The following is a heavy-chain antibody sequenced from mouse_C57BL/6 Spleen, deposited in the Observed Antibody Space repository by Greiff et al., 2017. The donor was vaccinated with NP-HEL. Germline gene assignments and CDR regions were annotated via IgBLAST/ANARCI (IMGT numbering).Heavy chain of an antibody. V-gene: IGHV14-4*01. D-gene: IGHD2-3*01. CDR2: IDPENGDT. CDR1: GFNIKDDY. Sequence: EVKLVESGAELVRPGASVKLSCTASGFNIKDDYMHWVKQRPEQGLEWIGWIDPENGDTEYASKFQGKATITTDTSSNTAYLQLSGLTSEDTTVYYFTQRDGYSYWGQGTLVTVSA. J-gene: IGHJ3*01. CDR3: TQRDGYSY.